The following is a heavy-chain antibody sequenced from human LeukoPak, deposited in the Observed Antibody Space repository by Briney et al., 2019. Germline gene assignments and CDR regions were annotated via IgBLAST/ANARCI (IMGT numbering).Heavy chain of an antibody. D-gene: IGHD3-16*01. V-gene: IGHV6-1*01. J-gene: IGHJ3*02. Sequence: SQTLSLTCAISGDSVSSNSATWTWIRQSPSRGLEWLGRTYYRSKWYNDYAVSVKSRITINPDTSKNQFSLHLNSVTPEDTAVYYCARARDAFTRKSVFDIWGQGTMVTVSS. CDR1: GDSVSSNSAT. CDR3: ARARDAFTRKSVFDI. CDR2: TYYRSKWYN.